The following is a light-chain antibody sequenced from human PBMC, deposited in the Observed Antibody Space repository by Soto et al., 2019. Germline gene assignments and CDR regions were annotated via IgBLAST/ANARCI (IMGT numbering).Light chain of an antibody. CDR3: KSYAGSNIYV. J-gene: IGLJ1*01. CDR2: EVV. V-gene: IGLV2-8*01. CDR1: KNDIGVYDF. Sequence: QSALTQPPSASGSPGQSVTISCTGTKNDIGVYDFVSWYQHHPGKAPRLIIYEVVQRPSGVPDRFSGSKSGNTASLTVSGLQSADEAYYFCKSYAGSNIYVFGSGTKVTVL.